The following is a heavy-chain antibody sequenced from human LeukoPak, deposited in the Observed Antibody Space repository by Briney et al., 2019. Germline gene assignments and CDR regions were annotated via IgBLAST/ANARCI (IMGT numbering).Heavy chain of an antibody. CDR2: ISSSGSTI. V-gene: IGHV3-48*03. CDR3: AKDARIVMKVVVRGARPYYFDY. CDR1: GFTFSSYE. J-gene: IGHJ4*02. D-gene: IGHD3-22*01. Sequence: PGGSLRLSCAASGFTFSSYEMNWVRQAPGKGLEWVSYISSSGSTIYYADSMKGRFTISRDNSKNTLYLQMNSLRAEDTAVYYCAKDARIVMKVVVRGARPYYFDYWGQGTLVTVSS.